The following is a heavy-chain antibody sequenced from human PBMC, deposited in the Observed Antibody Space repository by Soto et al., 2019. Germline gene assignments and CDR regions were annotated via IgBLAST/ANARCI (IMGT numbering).Heavy chain of an antibody. J-gene: IGHJ6*02. Sequence: VQLQESGPGLVKSSQTLSLNCAVSGGFISTGSYYWSWIRQPPGKGLEWIGYIYYNGSTYSSPSLKSRVAISVDTSKSQFSMNLGAATAADTAVYYCARTLRYVEWLSGMDVWGQGTTVTVSS. CDR3: ARTLRYVEWLSGMDV. CDR1: GGFISTGSYY. V-gene: IGHV4-30-4*01. D-gene: IGHD3-3*01. CDR2: IYYNGST.